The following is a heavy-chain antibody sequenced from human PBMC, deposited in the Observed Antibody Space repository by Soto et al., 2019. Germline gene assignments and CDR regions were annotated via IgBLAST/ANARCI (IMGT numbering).Heavy chain of an antibody. V-gene: IGHV1-69*13. J-gene: IGHJ6*02. CDR1: GGTFSSYA. CDR3: AREGVVGLRRYYYGMDV. CDR2: IIPIFGTA. Sequence: SVKVSCKAAGGTFSSYAISLVRQAPGQGLEWMGGIIPIFGTANYAQKFQGRVTITADESTSTAYMELSSLRSEDTAVYYCAREGVVGLRRYYYGMDVWGQGTTVTVSS. D-gene: IGHD3-3*01.